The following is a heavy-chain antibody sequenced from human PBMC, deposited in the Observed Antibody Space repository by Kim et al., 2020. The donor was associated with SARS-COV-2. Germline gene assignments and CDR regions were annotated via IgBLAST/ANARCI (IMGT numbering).Heavy chain of an antibody. J-gene: IGHJ4*02. CDR1: GASISSSAYY. D-gene: IGHD1-1*01. CDR3: ASLESGTRTFFDY. CDR2: IFYRGGP. V-gene: IGHV4-39*01. Sequence: SETLSLTCTVSGASISSSAYYWGWIRQPPGKGREWIGSIFYRGGPDYNPSHKSRATISMDTSKNQFSLRLTSVTASDTVIYYGASLESGTRTFFDYWGQ.